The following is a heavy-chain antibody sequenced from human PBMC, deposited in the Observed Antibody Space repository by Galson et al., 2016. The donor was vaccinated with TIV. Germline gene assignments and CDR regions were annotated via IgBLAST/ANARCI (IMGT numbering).Heavy chain of an antibody. CDR3: ARERRYCGNECYLYYYYGMDV. J-gene: IGHJ6*02. V-gene: IGHV3-66*02. D-gene: IGHD2-21*01. CDR2: TSSGGAT. Sequence: SLRLSCAASTFNVGDNYMTWVRQAPGKGLEWASITSSGGATHYSDSVKGRFTMSRDTDKNTVYLQMNSLRPEDTAVYYCARERRYCGNECYLYYYYGMDVWGQGTTVTVSS. CDR1: TFNVGDNY.